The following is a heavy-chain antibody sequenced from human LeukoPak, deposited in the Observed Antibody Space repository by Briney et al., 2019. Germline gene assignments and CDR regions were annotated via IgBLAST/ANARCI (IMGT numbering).Heavy chain of an antibody. V-gene: IGHV3-30*02. J-gene: IGHJ4*02. CDR2: IRYDGSNK. CDR1: GFNFSNYG. Sequence: PGGSLRLSCAASGFNFSNYGMHWVRQAPGKGLEWVAFIRYDGSNKYYADSVKGRFTISRGNSKNTLYLQMNSLRAEDTAVYYCAKESIAVAGPFDYWGQGTLVTVSS. D-gene: IGHD6-19*01. CDR3: AKESIAVAGPFDY.